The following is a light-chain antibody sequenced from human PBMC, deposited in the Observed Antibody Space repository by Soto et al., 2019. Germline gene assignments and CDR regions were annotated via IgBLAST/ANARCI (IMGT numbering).Light chain of an antibody. J-gene: IGKJ4*01. CDR1: QGIGSY. CDR2: DGS. Sequence: DIQMTQSPSSLSASVGDRVTISCQASQGIGSYINWYQQKPGRAPKLLIYDGSTLETGVPSRFSGGGSGTYFTFSISILQPDDFATYYCQQFESLPVTVGGGTKVDIK. V-gene: IGKV1-33*01. CDR3: QQFESLPVT.